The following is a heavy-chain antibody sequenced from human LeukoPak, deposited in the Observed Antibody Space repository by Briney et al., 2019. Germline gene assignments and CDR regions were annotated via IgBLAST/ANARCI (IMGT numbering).Heavy chain of an antibody. V-gene: IGHV1-18*01. Sequence: ASVKVSCKASGYTFTSIGIRWVRQAPGQGLEWMGWISAYNGNTNYAQKLQGRVTMTTDTSTSTAYMELRSLRSDDTAVYYCARVAYGSSSFDPWGQGTLVTVSS. CDR2: ISAYNGNT. D-gene: IGHD6-13*01. J-gene: IGHJ5*02. CDR1: GYTFTSIG. CDR3: ARVAYGSSSFDP.